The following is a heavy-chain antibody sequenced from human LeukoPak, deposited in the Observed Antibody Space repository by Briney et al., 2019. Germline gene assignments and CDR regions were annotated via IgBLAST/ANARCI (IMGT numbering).Heavy chain of an antibody. CDR2: ISWNSGSI. V-gene: IGHV3-9*01. CDR3: AKGDGYSYGRTYFDY. D-gene: IGHD5-18*01. CDR1: GFTFDDYV. J-gene: IGHJ4*02. Sequence: PGRSLRLSCAASGFTFDDYVMHWVRQAPGKGLEWVSGISWNSGSIGYADSVKGRFTISRDNAKNSLYLQMNSLRAEDTALYYCAKGDGYSYGRTYFDYWGQGTLVTVSS.